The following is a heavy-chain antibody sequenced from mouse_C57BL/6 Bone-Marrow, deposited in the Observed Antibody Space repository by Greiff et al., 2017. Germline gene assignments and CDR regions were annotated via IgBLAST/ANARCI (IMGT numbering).Heavy chain of an antibody. Sequence: QVQLKESGAELVRPGTSVKLSCKASGYTFTSYWMHWVKQRPGQGLEWIGVIDPSDSYTHYNQKFKGKATLTVDTSSSTAYMQLSSLTSDDSAVYYCARAPRRTRYFDVWGAGTTVTVSS. J-gene: IGHJ1*01. CDR3: ARAPRRTRYFDV. CDR1: GYTFTSYW. CDR2: IDPSDSYT. V-gene: IGHV1-59*01.